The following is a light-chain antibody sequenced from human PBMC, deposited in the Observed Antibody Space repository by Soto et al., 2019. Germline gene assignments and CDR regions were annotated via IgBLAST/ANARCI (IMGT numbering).Light chain of an antibody. CDR1: QDISKY. CDR3: QHYNSYSEA. CDR2: DAF. V-gene: IGKV1-33*01. J-gene: IGKJ1*01. Sequence: DIQMTQSPSSLSASVGDRVTITCQASQDISKYLNWYQQKPGKAPQLLIYDAFNLETGVPSRFSGSGSGTEFTLTISSLQPDDFATYYCQHYNSYSEAFGQGTKVDIK.